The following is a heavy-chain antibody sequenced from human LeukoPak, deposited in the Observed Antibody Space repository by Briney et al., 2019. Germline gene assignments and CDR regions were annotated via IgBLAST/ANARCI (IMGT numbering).Heavy chain of an antibody. J-gene: IGHJ6*02. CDR1: GGTSSSYA. CDR2: IIPIFGTA. CDR3: ARGLTTGTPTYYYYYGMDV. Sequence: ASVKVSCTASGGTSSSYAISWVRQAPGQGLEWMGGIIPIFGTANYARKFQGRVTITADESTSTAYMELSSLRSEDTAVYYCARGLTTGTPTYYYYYGMDVWGQGTTVTVSS. V-gene: IGHV1-69*13. D-gene: IGHD1-1*01.